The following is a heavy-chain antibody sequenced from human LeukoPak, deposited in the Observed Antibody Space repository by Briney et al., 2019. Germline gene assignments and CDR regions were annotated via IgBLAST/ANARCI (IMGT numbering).Heavy chain of an antibody. J-gene: IGHJ3*02. Sequence: ASVKVSCKASGYTFTSYGISWVRQAPGQGLEWMGWISAYNGNTNYAQKLQGRVTMTRDTSTSTVYMELSSLRSEDTAVYYCARGRNYYDSSGYYYEGDAFDIWGQGTMVTVSS. V-gene: IGHV1-18*01. CDR1: GYTFTSYG. D-gene: IGHD3-22*01. CDR3: ARGRNYYDSSGYYYEGDAFDI. CDR2: ISAYNGNT.